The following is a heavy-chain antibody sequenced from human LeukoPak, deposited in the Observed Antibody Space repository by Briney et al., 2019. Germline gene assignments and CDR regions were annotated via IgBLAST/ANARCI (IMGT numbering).Heavy chain of an antibody. CDR1: GFIFSNYA. CDR2: ALYDGETK. Sequence: GRSLRLSCAASGFIFSNYALHWVRQAPGKGLEWVAVALYDGETKYYADSVKGRFTISRDNPENMLYLQMNSLRPEDTAVYYCARDEYSAYYYDSSGYLFDYWGQGTLVTVSS. J-gene: IGHJ4*02. V-gene: IGHV3-30*04. D-gene: IGHD3-22*01. CDR3: ARDEYSAYYYDSSGYLFDY.